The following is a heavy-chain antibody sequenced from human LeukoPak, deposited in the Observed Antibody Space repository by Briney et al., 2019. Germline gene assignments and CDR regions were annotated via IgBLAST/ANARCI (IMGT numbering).Heavy chain of an antibody. Sequence: AGGSLRLSCAASGFTFSSYAMHWVRQAPGKGLEWVAVISYDGSNKYYADSVKGRFTISRDNSKNTLYLQMNSLRAEDTAVYYCARDNFDYWGQGTLVTVS. V-gene: IGHV3-30*04. J-gene: IGHJ4*02. CDR1: GFTFSSYA. CDR2: ISYDGSNK. CDR3: ARDNFDY.